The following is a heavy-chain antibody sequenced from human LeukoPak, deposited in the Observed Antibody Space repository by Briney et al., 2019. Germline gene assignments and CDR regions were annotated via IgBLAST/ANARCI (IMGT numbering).Heavy chain of an antibody. CDR3: ARDPSPLLLEWLFLPGWFDP. J-gene: IGHJ5*02. CDR1: GYTFTGYY. Sequence: ASVKVSCKASGYTFTGYYMHWVRQVPGQGLEWMGWINPNSGGTNYAQKFQGRVTMTRDTSISTAYMELSRLRSDDTAVYYCARDPSPLLLEWLFLPGWFDPWGQGTLVTVSS. V-gene: IGHV1-2*02. D-gene: IGHD3-3*01. CDR2: INPNSGGT.